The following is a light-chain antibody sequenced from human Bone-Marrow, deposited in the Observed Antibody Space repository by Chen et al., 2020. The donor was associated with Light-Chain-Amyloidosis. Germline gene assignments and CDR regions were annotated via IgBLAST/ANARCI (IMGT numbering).Light chain of an antibody. J-gene: IGLJ3*02. CDR2: RDS. V-gene: IGLV1-44*01. CDR3: SAWDDSLNSWV. Sequence: QSALTQPPSASGAPGQRVTISCSGSSSNIGSETVNWYQLLPGTAPKLLIYRDSLRPPGVPDRLSDSKSGTSASLAISGLQSGDEGDYYCSAWDDSLNSWVFGGGTRLTVL. CDR1: SSNIGSET.